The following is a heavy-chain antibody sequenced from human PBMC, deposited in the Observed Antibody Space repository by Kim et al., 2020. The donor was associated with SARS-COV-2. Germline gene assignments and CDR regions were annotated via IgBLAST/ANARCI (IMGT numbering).Heavy chain of an antibody. J-gene: IGHJ4*02. D-gene: IGHD6-13*01. V-gene: IGHV5-51*01. CDR3: ARLGSGAAAYFDY. Sequence: YSPSFHGQVTISADKSISTAYLQWSSLKASDTAMYYCARLGSGAAAYFDYWGQGTLVTVSS.